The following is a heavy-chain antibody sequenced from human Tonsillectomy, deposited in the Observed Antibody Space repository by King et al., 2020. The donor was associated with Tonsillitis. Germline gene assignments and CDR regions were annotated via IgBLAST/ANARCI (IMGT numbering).Heavy chain of an antibody. CDR2: SYPGDSDT. CDR3: ARLVPGTIFGVVISAFDI. Sequence: VQLVESGAEVKKPGESLKISCKGAGYSFTNYWIGWVRQMPGKGLEWMGISYPGDSDTRYSPSFHGQVTISAAKAINTAYLQWSSLKASDTAIYYCARLVPGTIFGVVISAFDIWGQGTMVTVSS. V-gene: IGHV5-51*01. J-gene: IGHJ3*02. CDR1: GYSFTNYW. D-gene: IGHD3-3*01.